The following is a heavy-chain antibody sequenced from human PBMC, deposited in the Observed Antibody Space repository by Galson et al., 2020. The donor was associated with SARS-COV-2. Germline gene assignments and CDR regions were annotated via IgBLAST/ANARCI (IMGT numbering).Heavy chain of an antibody. V-gene: IGHV3-23*01. D-gene: IGHD4-17*01. CDR2: ISSSGGST. CDR3: AKAERDYGDYTYYYGMDV. Sequence: GESLKISCAASGFTFSSYAMSWVRQAPGQGLEWVSAISSSGGSTYYADSVKGRFTISRDNSKNTLYLPMNSLRAEDTAVYYLAKAERDYGDYTYYYGMDVWGQGTTVTVSS. J-gene: IGHJ6*02. CDR1: GFTFSSYA.